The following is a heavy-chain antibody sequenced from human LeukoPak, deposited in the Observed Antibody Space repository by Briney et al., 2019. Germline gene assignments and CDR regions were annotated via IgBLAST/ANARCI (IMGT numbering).Heavy chain of an antibody. J-gene: IGHJ4*02. Sequence: SETLSLTCTVSGGSINNYHWSRIRQPAGKGLEWIGQIHTSGSTNYNPPLKSRVTMSIDTPENQLSLTIRSVTAADTAVYYCARRDISSGWSFDYWGQGTLVTVSS. CDR2: IHTSGST. V-gene: IGHV4-4*07. CDR1: GGSINNYH. D-gene: IGHD6-19*01. CDR3: ARRDISSGWSFDY.